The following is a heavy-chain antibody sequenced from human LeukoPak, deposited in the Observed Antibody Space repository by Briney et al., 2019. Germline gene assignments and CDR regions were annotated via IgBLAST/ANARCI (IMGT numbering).Heavy chain of an antibody. D-gene: IGHD3-22*01. Sequence: SETLSLTCAVSGGSISSYYWSWIRQPPGKGLEWIGYIYYSGSTNYNPSLKSRVTISVDTSKNQFSLKLSSVTAADTAVYYCARHKHYYDSSGFGYWGQGTLVTVSS. V-gene: IGHV4-59*08. J-gene: IGHJ4*02. CDR2: IYYSGST. CDR1: GGSISSYY. CDR3: ARHKHYYDSSGFGY.